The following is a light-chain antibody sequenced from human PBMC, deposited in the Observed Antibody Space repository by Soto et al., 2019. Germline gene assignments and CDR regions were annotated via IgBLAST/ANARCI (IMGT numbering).Light chain of an antibody. V-gene: IGLV2-8*01. CDR2: EVS. CDR3: SSYAGTNNFV. J-gene: IGLJ1*01. CDR1: SSAVGFYNY. Sequence: QSVLTQPPSASGSPGQSVTISCTGTSSAVGFYNYVSWYQQHPGKAPKLIISEVSQRPSGVPDRFSGSKSGNTASLTVSGLQAEDEADYYCSSYAGTNNFVFGTGTKLTVL.